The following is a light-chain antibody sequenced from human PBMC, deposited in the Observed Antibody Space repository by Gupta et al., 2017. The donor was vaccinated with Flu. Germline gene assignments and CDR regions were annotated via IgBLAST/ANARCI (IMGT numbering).Light chain of an antibody. V-gene: IGKV1-12*01. J-gene: IGKJ4*01. CDR3: QQAISYRLT. Sequence: PPSVAGSVGDRVTITWRASQGGNRWLAWDQQKLGKAPNLLIYATSSLQSGVPSRFSGSGSGTDFTLTISSLQPEDFATYYCQQAISYRLTFGGGTRLEMK. CDR2: ATS. CDR1: QGGNRW.